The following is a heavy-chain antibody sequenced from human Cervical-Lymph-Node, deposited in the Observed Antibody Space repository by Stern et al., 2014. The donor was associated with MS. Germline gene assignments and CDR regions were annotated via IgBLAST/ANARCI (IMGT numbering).Heavy chain of an antibody. V-gene: IGHV3-53*01. Sequence: EVQLLESGGGLIQPGGSLRLSCAAPGFIVSKNYMSWVRQAPGKGLEWVSLIYTDGSTYYAGSVKGRFTISRDSSKNKLFLQMNSLRAEDTAMYYCARAIFGVNTAAMAPDAFDSWGQGTMVTVSS. CDR2: IYTDGST. D-gene: IGHD3-3*01. CDR3: ARAIFGVNTAAMAPDAFDS. CDR1: GFIVSKNY. J-gene: IGHJ3*01.